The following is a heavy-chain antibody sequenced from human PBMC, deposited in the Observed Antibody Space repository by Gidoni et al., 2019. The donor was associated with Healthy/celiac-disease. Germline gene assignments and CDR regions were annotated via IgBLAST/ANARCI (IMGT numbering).Heavy chain of an antibody. Sequence: EVQLLESGGGLVQPGGSLRLSGAASGFTFSSYAMSWGRQAPGKGLEWVSAISGSGGSTYYADSVKCRFTSSRDNSKNTLYLQMNSLRAEDTAVYYCAKDVSGLLDYWGQGTLVTVSS. CDR1: GFTFSSYA. V-gene: IGHV3-23*01. CDR2: ISGSGGST. J-gene: IGHJ4*02. D-gene: IGHD5-12*01. CDR3: AKDVSGLLDY.